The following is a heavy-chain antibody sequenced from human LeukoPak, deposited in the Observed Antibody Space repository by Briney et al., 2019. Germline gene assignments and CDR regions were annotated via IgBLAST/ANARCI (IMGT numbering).Heavy chain of an antibody. Sequence: SQTLSLTCAVSGGSISSDDYSWSWIRQPPRKGLEWIGYIYQSGSTYYNPSLKSRVTISVDRSKNQFSLTLTSVTAADTAVYYCANRGGYDAFDIWGQGTLVTVSS. CDR2: IYQSGST. V-gene: IGHV4-30-2*01. J-gene: IGHJ3*02. CDR1: GGSISSDDYS. CDR3: ANRGGYDAFDI. D-gene: IGHD3-10*01.